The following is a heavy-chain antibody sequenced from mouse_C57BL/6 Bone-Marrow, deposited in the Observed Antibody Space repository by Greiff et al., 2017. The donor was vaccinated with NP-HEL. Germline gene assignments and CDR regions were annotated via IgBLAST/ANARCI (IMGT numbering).Heavy chain of an antibody. J-gene: IGHJ3*01. Sequence: QVQLQQPGAELVKPGASVKLSCKASGYTFTTYWMQWVKQRPGQGLEWIGEIDPSDSYTNYNQKFKGKATLTVDTSSSPANRQLSSLTSEDSAFYYCARKAYYGRSYEFAYWGQGTLVTVSA. CDR1: GYTFTTYW. D-gene: IGHD1-1*01. V-gene: IGHV1-50*01. CDR2: IDPSDSYT. CDR3: ARKAYYGRSYEFAY.